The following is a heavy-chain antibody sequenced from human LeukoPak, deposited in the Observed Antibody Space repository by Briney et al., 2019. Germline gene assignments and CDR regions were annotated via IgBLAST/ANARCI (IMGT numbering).Heavy chain of an antibody. CDR3: ARVSGSYMYYFDY. D-gene: IGHD1-26*01. Sequence: SETLSLTCTVSGGSISSYYRSWIRQPPGKGLEWIGYIYYSGSTNYNPSLKSRVTISVDTSKNQFSLKLSSVTAADTAVYYCARVSGSYMYYFDYWGQGTLVTVSS. CDR1: GGSISSYY. CDR2: IYYSGST. J-gene: IGHJ4*02. V-gene: IGHV4-59*08.